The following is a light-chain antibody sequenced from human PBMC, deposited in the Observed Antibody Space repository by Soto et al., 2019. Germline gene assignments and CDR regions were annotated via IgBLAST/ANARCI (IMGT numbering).Light chain of an antibody. Sequence: EIVLTQSPVTLSLSPGERATLSCRASQSIRSSYLAWYQQKPGQAPRLLIYGASNRATGITNRFSGSASGTDFTLTISILEPEDFAVYYCQHFGTSPYTFGQGTKLDIK. CDR3: QHFGTSPYT. V-gene: IGKV3-20*01. J-gene: IGKJ2*01. CDR1: QSIRSSY. CDR2: GAS.